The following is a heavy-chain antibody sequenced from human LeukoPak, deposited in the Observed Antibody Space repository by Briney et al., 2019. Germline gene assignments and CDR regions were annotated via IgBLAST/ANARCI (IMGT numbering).Heavy chain of an antibody. CDR1: GGTFSSYA. CDR3: ARVTYDREVPAATGYYMDV. J-gene: IGHJ6*03. V-gene: IGHV1-69*05. D-gene: IGHD2-2*01. CDR2: IIPIFGTA. Sequence: GASVKVSCKASGGTFSSYAISWVRQAPGQGLEWMGGIIPIFGTANYAQKFQGRVTITTDESTSTAYMELSSLRSEDTAVYYCARVTYDREVPAATGYYMDVWGKGTTVTVSS.